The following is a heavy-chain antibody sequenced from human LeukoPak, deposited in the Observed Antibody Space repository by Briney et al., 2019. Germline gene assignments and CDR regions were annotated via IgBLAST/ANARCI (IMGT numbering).Heavy chain of an antibody. CDR3: TRDNGGDWYAFDI. Sequence: SETLSLTCTVSGGSISSYYWSWIRQPAGKGLEWIGRLYTSGSTNYNPSLKSRVTTSVDTSKNQFSLKLSSVTAADTALYYCTRDNGGDWYAFDIWGQGTVVTVSS. V-gene: IGHV4-4*07. J-gene: IGHJ3*02. D-gene: IGHD2-21*02. CDR2: LYTSGST. CDR1: GGSISSYY.